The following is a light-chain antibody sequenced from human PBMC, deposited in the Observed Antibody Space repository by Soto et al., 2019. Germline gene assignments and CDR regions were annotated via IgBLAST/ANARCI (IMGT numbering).Light chain of an antibody. J-gene: IGLJ1*01. CDR1: SSDVGGYNY. CDR2: DVS. V-gene: IGLV2-14*01. Sequence: QSVLTQPASVSGSPGQSITISCTGTSSDVGGYNYVSWYQQHPGKAPTLMIYDVSNRPSGVSNRFSGSKSGNTAALTISGLQAEDEADYYCSSYTSSSTPEVFGTGTKVTVL. CDR3: SSYTSSSTPEV.